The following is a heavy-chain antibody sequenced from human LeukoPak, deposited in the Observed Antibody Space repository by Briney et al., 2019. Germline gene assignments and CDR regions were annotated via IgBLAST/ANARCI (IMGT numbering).Heavy chain of an antibody. J-gene: IGHJ3*02. CDR3: XXXXXXTXXXXFDI. CDR2: INSDGSST. CDR1: GXTXSSYW. V-gene: IGHV3-74*01. Sequence: GXTXSSYWMHWVRHAPGKGXVWVSRINSDGSSTSYADSVKGRFTISRDNAKXTLYLQMNSLRAEDTAVYYXXXXXXXTXXXXFDIWGXGXMVTVSS.